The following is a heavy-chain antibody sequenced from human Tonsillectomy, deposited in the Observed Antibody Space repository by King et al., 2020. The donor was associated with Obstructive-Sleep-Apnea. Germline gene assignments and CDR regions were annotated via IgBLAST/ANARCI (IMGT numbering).Heavy chain of an antibody. CDR2: IGGSGSGGST. CDR1: EFTFSTFA. Sequence: VQLVESGGGLVQPGGSLRLSCAASEFTFSTFAMSWVRQAPGKGLQWVSTIGGSGSGGSTYYADSVKGRFTISRDNSKNSLYLQMNTLRAEDSAIYYCAKEGPISVAPCFFYGMDVWGQGTTVTVSS. J-gene: IGHJ6*02. CDR3: AKEGPISVAPCFFYGMDV. V-gene: IGHV3-23*04. D-gene: IGHD6-19*01.